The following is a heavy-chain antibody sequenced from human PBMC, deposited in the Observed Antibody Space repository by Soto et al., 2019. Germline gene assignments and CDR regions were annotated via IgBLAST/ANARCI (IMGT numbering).Heavy chain of an antibody. CDR2: ISYDGSNE. J-gene: IGHJ1*01. CDR3: ARSVVTAIPHYFQH. Sequence: QVQLVESGGGVVQPGRSLRLSCAASGFTFSNYTMHWVRQAPGKGLEWVALISYDGSNEYYADSVKGRFSISRDNSKNTLYLQMNSLRAEDTAGYYCARSVVTAIPHYFQHWGQGTLVTVSS. CDR1: GFTFSNYT. V-gene: IGHV3-30-3*01. D-gene: IGHD2-21*02.